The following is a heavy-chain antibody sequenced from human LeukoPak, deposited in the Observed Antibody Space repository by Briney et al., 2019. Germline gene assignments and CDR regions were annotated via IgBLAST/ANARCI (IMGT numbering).Heavy chain of an antibody. D-gene: IGHD2-2*01. CDR1: GFSFSSYA. Sequence: GGSLRLSCAASGFSFSSYAMNWVRQAPGKGLEWVSTISSTGGSTYYADSVKGRFTISRDNSKNTLYLQMNSLRAEDTAVYYCSKVPHALDCTRISCYGFDPWGQGTLVTVSS. V-gene: IGHV3-23*01. CDR3: SKVPHALDCTRISCYGFDP. CDR2: ISSTGGST. J-gene: IGHJ5*02.